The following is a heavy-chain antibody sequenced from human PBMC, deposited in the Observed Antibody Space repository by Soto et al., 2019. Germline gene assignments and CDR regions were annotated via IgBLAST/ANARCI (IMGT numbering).Heavy chain of an antibody. V-gene: IGHV4-34*01. D-gene: IGHD3-22*01. CDR2: INHSGRV. Sequence: WTWIRQSPGKGLEWIGDINHSGRVNYSPSLKSRVTISLDTSKNQFSLTLSAVTAADTAMYYCTTRAYDTNGYYRFDPWGQGTLVTVSS. J-gene: IGHJ5*01. CDR3: TTRAYDTNGYYRFDP.